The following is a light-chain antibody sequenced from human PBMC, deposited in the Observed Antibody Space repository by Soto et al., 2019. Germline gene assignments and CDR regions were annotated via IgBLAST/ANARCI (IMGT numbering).Light chain of an antibody. CDR3: RQYGTSLGFP. CDR1: QSVSSNF. CDR2: GAS. Sequence: IVLTQTQGTLSLSPGERATLSCRASQSVSSNFLAWYQEKLGQAPRLLIYGASKRATGIPDRFSGSGSGTDFTLTINRLEPEDFAVYFCRQYGTSLGFPVGGVTK. J-gene: IGKJ4*01. V-gene: IGKV3-20*01.